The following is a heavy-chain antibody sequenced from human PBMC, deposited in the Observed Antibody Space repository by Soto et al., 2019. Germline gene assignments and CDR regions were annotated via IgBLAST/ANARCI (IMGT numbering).Heavy chain of an antibody. CDR2: ISTDNGNT. D-gene: IGHD3-10*01. CDR3: ARHGEGPVFYYYGMDV. Sequence: ASVKVSCKASGYTFTNFGISWVRQAPGQGLEWMGWISTDNGNTDSARKLQGRVTMTTDTSTSTAYMELRSLRSDDTAMYYCARHGEGPVFYYYGMDVWGQGTTVTVSS. J-gene: IGHJ6*02. CDR1: GYTFTNFG. V-gene: IGHV1-18*01.